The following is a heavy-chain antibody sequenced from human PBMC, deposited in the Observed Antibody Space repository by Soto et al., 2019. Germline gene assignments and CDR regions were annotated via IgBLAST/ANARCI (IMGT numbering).Heavy chain of an antibody. D-gene: IGHD6-13*01. V-gene: IGHV3-21*01. CDR1: GFTCGSYS. Sequence: GALALSCAASGFTCGSYSMNWVRPAPGKGLEWVSCIGSSSSAIYYAYSVKCRFTISRDNAKNSLYLQVNSLRDEDTAVYYCARDRIAAAGTTITYWGQGALVTVSS. J-gene: IGHJ4*02. CDR3: ARDRIAAAGTTITY. CDR2: IGSSSSAI.